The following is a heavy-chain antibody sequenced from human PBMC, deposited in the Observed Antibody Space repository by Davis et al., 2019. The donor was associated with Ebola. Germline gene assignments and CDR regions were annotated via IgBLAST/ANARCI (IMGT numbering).Heavy chain of an antibody. J-gene: IGHJ4*02. Sequence: GESLKISCAASGFTFSSYAMSWVRQAPGKGLEWVSAISGSGGSTYYADSVKGRFTISRDNSKNTLYLQMNSLRAEDTAVYYCAKDFPSSSFRLGIFDYWGQGTLVTVSS. CDR1: GFTFSSYA. CDR3: AKDFPSSSFRLGIFDY. V-gene: IGHV3-23*01. D-gene: IGHD6-6*01. CDR2: ISGSGGST.